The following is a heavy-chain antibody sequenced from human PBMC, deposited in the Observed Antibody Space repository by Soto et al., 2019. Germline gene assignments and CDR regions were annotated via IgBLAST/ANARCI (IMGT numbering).Heavy chain of an antibody. Sequence: QVHLVQSGAEVKKPGASVKVSCKGSGYTFTSYGITWVRQAHGQGLEWRGWISARSGATDDAQKLQGRVTVTRDTSTSTAYMELRSLRSDDTAVYYCARGRDGDYWGQGALVTVSS. CDR2: ISARSGAT. V-gene: IGHV1-18*01. CDR3: ARGRDGDY. CDR1: GYTFTSYG. J-gene: IGHJ4*02. D-gene: IGHD6-6*01.